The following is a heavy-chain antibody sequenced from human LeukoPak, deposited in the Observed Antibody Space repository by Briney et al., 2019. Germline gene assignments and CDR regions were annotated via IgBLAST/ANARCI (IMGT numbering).Heavy chain of an antibody. CDR3: ARGMKQDIVVVPAAIPRPYYYGMDV. CDR1: GGSFSGYY. V-gene: IGHV4-34*01. D-gene: IGHD2-2*01. CDR2: INHSGST. J-gene: IGHJ6*02. Sequence: SESLSLTCAVYGGSFSGYYWSWIRQPPGKGLEWIGEINHSGSTNYNPSLKSRVTISVDTSKNQFSLKLSSVTAADTAVYYCARGMKQDIVVVPAAIPRPYYYGMDVWGQGTTVTVSS.